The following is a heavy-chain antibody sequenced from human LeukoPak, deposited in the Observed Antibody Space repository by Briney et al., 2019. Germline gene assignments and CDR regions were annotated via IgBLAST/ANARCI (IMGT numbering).Heavy chain of an antibody. D-gene: IGHD3-22*01. J-gene: IGHJ4*02. CDR3: ARHDSSGYYFSWLNY. CDR2: IYYSGST. Sequence: PSQTLSLTCTVSGGSISSGGYYWSWIRQHPGKGLEWIGYIYYSGSTYYNPSLKSRVTISVDTSKNQFSLKLSSVTAADTAVYYCARHDSSGYYFSWLNYWGQGTLVTVSS. V-gene: IGHV4-31*03. CDR1: GGSISSGGYY.